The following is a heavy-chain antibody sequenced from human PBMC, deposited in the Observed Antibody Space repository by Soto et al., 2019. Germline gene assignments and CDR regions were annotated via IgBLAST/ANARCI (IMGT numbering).Heavy chain of an antibody. V-gene: IGHV4-30-4*01. D-gene: IGHD6-13*01. Sequence: SETLSLTCTVSGGSISSGDYYWSWIRQPPGKGLEWIGYIYYSGSTYYNPSLKSRVTISVDTSKNQFSLKLSSVTAADTAVYYCAREYPIAPSSGGMDVWGQGTTVTV. CDR1: GGSISSGDYY. J-gene: IGHJ6*02. CDR3: AREYPIAPSSGGMDV. CDR2: IYYSGST.